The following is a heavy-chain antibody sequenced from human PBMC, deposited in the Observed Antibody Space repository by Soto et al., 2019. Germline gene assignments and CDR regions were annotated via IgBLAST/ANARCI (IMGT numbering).Heavy chain of an antibody. V-gene: IGHV4-59*01. D-gene: IGHD4-17*01. Sequence: PSETLPLTCTVSGGSISNYYWTWIRQPPGKGLEWIGYIYNSGSTNYNPSLKSRVTISVDTSKNQFSLKLSSVTAAGTAVYYCARDPYGDYFDYWGQGTLVTVSS. CDR2: IYNSGST. CDR1: GGSISNYY. CDR3: ARDPYGDYFDY. J-gene: IGHJ4*02.